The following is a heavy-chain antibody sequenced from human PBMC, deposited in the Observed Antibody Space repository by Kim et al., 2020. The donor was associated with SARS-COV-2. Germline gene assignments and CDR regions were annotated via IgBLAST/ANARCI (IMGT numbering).Heavy chain of an antibody. CDR2: ISWNSGSI. J-gene: IGHJ4*02. Sequence: GGSLRLSCAASGFTFDDYAMHWVRQAPGKGLEWVSGISWNSGSIGYADSVKGRFTISRDNAKNSLYLQMNSLRAEDTALYYCAKDLSGSYYGGGGTQNDYWGQGTLVTVPS. CDR3: AKDLSGSYYGGGGTQNDY. CDR1: GFTFDDYA. V-gene: IGHV3-9*01. D-gene: IGHD1-26*01.